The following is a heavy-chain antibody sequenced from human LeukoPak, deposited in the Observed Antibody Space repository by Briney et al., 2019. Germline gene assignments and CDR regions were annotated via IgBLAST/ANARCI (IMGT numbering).Heavy chain of an antibody. Sequence: PGGSLRLSCAASGFTFSNYGMFWVRQAPGKGLEWVALIWHDGSKENYADSVRGRFTISRDDSKSTLYLQMNSLRAEDTAMYYCARDLSYGPLSPGGQGTLVTVSS. V-gene: IGHV3-33*01. D-gene: IGHD3-10*01. CDR2: IWHDGSKE. J-gene: IGHJ4*02. CDR3: ARDLSYGPLSP. CDR1: GFTFSNYG.